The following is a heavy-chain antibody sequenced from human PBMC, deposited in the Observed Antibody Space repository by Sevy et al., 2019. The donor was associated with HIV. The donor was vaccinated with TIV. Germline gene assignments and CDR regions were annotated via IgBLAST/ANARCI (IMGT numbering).Heavy chain of an antibody. CDR1: GFTFSSYS. D-gene: IGHD2-15*01. Sequence: GGSLRLSCAASGFTFSSYSMNWVRQAPGKGLEWVSYISSSSSTIYYADSVKGRFTISRDNAKNSLYLQMNSLRDEDTAVYYCAGDMTKDCSGGSCYFGPNWYFDLWGRGTLVTVSS. CDR3: AGDMTKDCSGGSCYFGPNWYFDL. J-gene: IGHJ2*01. CDR2: ISSSSSTI. V-gene: IGHV3-48*02.